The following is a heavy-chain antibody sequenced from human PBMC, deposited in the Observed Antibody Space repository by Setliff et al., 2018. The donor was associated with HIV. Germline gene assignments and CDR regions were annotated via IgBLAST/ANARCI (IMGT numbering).Heavy chain of an antibody. Sequence: SETLSLTCTVSGGSISSTYWSWIRQPPGKGLEWIGYIYYTGTTDYSPSFKSRVTMSVDTSKNQFSLKLNSVTAADTAVYHCARLSSYRSSSYYFDYWGQGALVTVSS. D-gene: IGHD6-6*01. CDR1: GGSISSTY. CDR2: IYYTGTT. J-gene: IGHJ4*02. CDR3: ARLSSYRSSSYYFDY. V-gene: IGHV4-59*08.